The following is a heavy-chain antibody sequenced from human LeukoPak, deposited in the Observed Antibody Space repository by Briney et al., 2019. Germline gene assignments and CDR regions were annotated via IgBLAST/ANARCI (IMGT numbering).Heavy chain of an antibody. CDR3: ARGGDY. D-gene: IGHD7-27*01. J-gene: IGHJ4*02. CDR1: GGSISSSNYH. Sequence: ETLSLTCTVSGGSISSSNYHWGWIRQAPGKGLEWVANIKQDGSEKYYVDSVKGRFTISRDNAKNSLYLQMDSLRDEDAAVYYCARGGDYWGQGTLVTVSS. V-gene: IGHV3-7*01. CDR2: IKQDGSEK.